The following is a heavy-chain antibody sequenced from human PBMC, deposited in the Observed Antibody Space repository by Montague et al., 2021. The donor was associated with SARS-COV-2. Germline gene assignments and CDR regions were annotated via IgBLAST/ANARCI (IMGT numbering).Heavy chain of an antibody. D-gene: IGHD3-16*01. CDR2: IGSRGIAT. Sequence: SLRLSCAASGFKFSNYAMSWVRQAPGKGLEWVSVIGSRGIATFYADSVKGRFTVSRDNSKNTLFLQMHSLRVDDTAVFYCAKHLNDASAGGSPFSAMDIWGQGATVTVSS. V-gene: IGHV3-23*01. CDR3: AKHLNDASAGGSPFSAMDI. J-gene: IGHJ6*02. CDR1: GFKFSNYA.